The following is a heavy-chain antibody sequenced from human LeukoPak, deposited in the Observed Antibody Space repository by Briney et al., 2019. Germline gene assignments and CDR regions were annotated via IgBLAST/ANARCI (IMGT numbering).Heavy chain of an antibody. J-gene: IGHJ4*02. V-gene: IGHV3-21*01. D-gene: IGHD7-27*01. CDR3: AKGDVSVTREFDY. CDR2: ISSGSSNI. CDR1: S. Sequence: SMIWVRQAPGKGLEWVSSISSGSSNIYYADSVKGRFTISRDNAQNSLYLQMNSLRAEDTAVYYCAKGDVSVTREFDYWGQGTLVTVSS.